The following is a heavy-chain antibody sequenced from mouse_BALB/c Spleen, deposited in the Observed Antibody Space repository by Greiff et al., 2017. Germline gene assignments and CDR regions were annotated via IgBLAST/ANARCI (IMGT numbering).Heavy chain of an antibody. J-gene: IGHJ3*01. Sequence: VQLQQSGPELVKPGASVKMSCKASGYTFTSYYIHWVKQRPGQGLEWIGWIYPGDGSTKYNEKFKGKTTLTADKSSSTAYMLLSSLTSEDSAIYFCARLYYDYDWFAYWGQGTLVTVSA. CDR3: ARLYYDYDWFAY. CDR1: GYTFTSYY. V-gene: IGHV1S56*01. D-gene: IGHD2-4*01. CDR2: IYPGDGST.